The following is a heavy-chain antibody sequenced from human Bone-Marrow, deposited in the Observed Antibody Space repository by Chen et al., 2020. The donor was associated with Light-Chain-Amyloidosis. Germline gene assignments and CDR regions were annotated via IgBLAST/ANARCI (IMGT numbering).Heavy chain of an antibody. V-gene: IGHV1-69*01. Sequence: QVQLVQSGAEVKKPGSSVKVSCKASGGTFSSYAISWVRQAPGQVLEWMGGIIPIFGTANYAQKFQGRVTITADESTSTAYMELSSLRSEDTAVYYCARDRGRYCTNGVCYIPPVAGNYYYYGMDVWGQGTTVTVSS. J-gene: IGHJ6*02. CDR3: ARDRGRYCTNGVCYIPPVAGNYYYYGMDV. D-gene: IGHD2-8*01. CDR2: IIPIFGTA. CDR1: GGTFSSYA.